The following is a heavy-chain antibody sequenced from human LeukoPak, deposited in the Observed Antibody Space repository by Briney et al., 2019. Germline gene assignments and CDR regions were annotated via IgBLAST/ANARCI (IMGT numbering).Heavy chain of an antibody. D-gene: IGHD5-24*01. CDR3: AHGKGRWLHLIY. CDR2: MNPNSGNT. CDR1: GYTFTSYD. J-gene: IGHJ4*02. V-gene: IGHV1-8*02. Sequence: ASVKVSCKASGYTFTSYDINWVRQATGQGLEWMGWMNPNSGNTGYAQKFQGRVTMTEDTSTDTAYMELSSLRSEDTAVYYCAHGKGRWLHLIYWGQGTLVTVPS.